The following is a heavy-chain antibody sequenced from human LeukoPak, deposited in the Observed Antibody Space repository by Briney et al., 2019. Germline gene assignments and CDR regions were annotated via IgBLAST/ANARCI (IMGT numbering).Heavy chain of an antibody. J-gene: IGHJ4*02. V-gene: IGHV4-59*01. D-gene: IGHD6-13*01. CDR1: GGFISSYY. CDR2: IYYIGST. Sequence: SETLSLTCTVSGGFISSYYWSWIRQPPGKGLEWIGYIYYIGSTNYNPSLKSRVTISVDTSKNQFSLKLSSVTAADTAVYYCARYSSWYVDYWGQGTLVTVSS. CDR3: ARYSSWYVDY.